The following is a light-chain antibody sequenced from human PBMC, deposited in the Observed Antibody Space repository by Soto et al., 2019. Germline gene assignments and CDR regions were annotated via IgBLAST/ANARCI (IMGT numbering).Light chain of an antibody. J-gene: IGKJ4*01. CDR3: QQYNNWLFT. CDR2: GAS. CDR1: QSVSSN. Sequence: EIVMTQSPATLSVSPGERATLSCRACQSVSSNLAWYQQKPAQAPRLLIYGASTRATGIPARFSGSGSGTEFTLTLSSLQSEDFAVYYCQQYNNWLFTFGGGTKVEIK. V-gene: IGKV3-15*01.